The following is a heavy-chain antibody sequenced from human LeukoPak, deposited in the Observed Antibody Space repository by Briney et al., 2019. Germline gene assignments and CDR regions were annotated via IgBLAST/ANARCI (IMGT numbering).Heavy chain of an antibody. J-gene: IGHJ4*02. CDR3: ARDPKLWWTDLTHYFDY. Sequence: TGGSLRLSCAASGFTFSSYAMHWVRQALGKGLEWVAVISYDGSNKYYADSVKGRFTISRDNSKNTLYLQMNSLRAEDTAVYYCARDPKLWWTDLTHYFDYWGQGALVTVSS. CDR1: GFTFSSYA. D-gene: IGHD2-21*01. V-gene: IGHV3-30-3*01. CDR2: ISYDGSNK.